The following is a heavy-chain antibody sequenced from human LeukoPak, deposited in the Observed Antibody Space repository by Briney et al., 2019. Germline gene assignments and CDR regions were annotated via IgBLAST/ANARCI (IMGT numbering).Heavy chain of an antibody. CDR3: ARGGYGGDTGYYFDY. CDR1: AGSISGYY. CDR2: VYSTGTT. D-gene: IGHD4-23*01. J-gene: IGHJ4*02. Sequence: SETLSLTCTVSAGSISGYYWSWIRQAAGRGLEWIGRVYSTGTTNYNPSLASRATLSIDTSKNQFSLKVRSVTAADTAVYFCARGGYGGDTGYYFDYWGQGTLVTVSS. V-gene: IGHV4-4*07.